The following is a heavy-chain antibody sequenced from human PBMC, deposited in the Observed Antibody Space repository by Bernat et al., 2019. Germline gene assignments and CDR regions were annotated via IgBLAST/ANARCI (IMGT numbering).Heavy chain of an antibody. V-gene: IGHV3-33*01. Sequence: QVQLVESGGGVVQPGRSLRLSCAASGFTFSSYGMHWVRQAPGKGLEWVAVIWYDGSNNYYADSVKGRFTISRDNSKNTLYLQMNSLRAEDTAVYYCARDRAGITARGCDYWGQGTLVTVSS. CDR1: GFTFSSYG. CDR3: ARDRAGITARGCDY. D-gene: IGHD5-24*01. CDR2: IWYDGSNN. J-gene: IGHJ4*02.